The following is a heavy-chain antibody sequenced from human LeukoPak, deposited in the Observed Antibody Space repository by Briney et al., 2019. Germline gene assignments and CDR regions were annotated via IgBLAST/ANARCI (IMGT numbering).Heavy chain of an antibody. Sequence: ASVKVSCKASGYTFTSYDINWVRQAPGQGLEWMGWMNPNSGNTAYAQKFQGRVTMTRDTSITTAYMELSSLRSEDTAMYYCARPRSPGGRDPHYYYYGMDVWGQGTTVTVSS. D-gene: IGHD4-23*01. V-gene: IGHV1-8*01. CDR3: ARPRSPGGRDPHYYYYGMDV. CDR1: GYTFTSYD. CDR2: MNPNSGNT. J-gene: IGHJ6*02.